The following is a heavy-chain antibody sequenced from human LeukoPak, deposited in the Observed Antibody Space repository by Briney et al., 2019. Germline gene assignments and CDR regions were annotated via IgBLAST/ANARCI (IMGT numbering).Heavy chain of an antibody. Sequence: PSATVSSMPSGGTFTIYAISRVPHAPGQGLEWMGGVIPNFGTANYLKKFQGRVTITEDKSTSTAYMELSSLRSEDTAVYYCARGTTVTTAVLVPSDAFDIWGQGTMVTVSS. CDR1: GGTFTIYA. V-gene: IGHV1-69*06. D-gene: IGHD4-17*01. CDR3: ARGTTVTTAVLVPSDAFDI. CDR2: VIPNFGTA. J-gene: IGHJ3*02.